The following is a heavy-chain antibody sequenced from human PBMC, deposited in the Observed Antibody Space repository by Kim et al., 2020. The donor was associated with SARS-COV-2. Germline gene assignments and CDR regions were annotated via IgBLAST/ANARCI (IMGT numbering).Heavy chain of an antibody. J-gene: IGHJ3*02. CDR2: T. CDR3: ARLALAGAFDI. V-gene: IGHV4-39*01. Sequence: TYYNPSLKSRVTISVDTSKNQFSLKLSSVTAADTAVYYCARLALAGAFDIWGQGTMVTVSS.